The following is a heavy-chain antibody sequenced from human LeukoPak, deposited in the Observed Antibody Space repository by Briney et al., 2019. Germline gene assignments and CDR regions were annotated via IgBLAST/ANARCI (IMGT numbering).Heavy chain of an antibody. CDR2: ISSSSSYI. CDR3: ARDRSQYYDSSGYYHDY. Sequence: PGGSLRLSCAASGFTFSSYSMNWVRQAPGKGLEWVSSISSSSSYIYYADSVKGRFTISRDNAKNSLYLQVNSLRAEDTAVYYCARDRSQYYDSSGYYHDYWGQGTLVTVSS. V-gene: IGHV3-21*01. D-gene: IGHD3-22*01. J-gene: IGHJ4*02. CDR1: GFTFSSYS.